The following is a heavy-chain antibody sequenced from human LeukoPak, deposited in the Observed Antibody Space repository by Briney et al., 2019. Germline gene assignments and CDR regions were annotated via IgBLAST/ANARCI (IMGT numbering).Heavy chain of an antibody. CDR1: GFTFSSYE. CDR2: ISGSGGST. J-gene: IGHJ4*02. Sequence: GGSLRLSCAASGFTFSSYEMNWVRQAPGKGLEWVSAISGSGGSTYYADSVKGRFTISRDNSKNTLYLQMNSLRAEDTAVYYCAKDRSGSYQYYFDYWGQGTLVTVSS. CDR3: AKDRSGSYQYYFDY. V-gene: IGHV3-23*01. D-gene: IGHD3-10*01.